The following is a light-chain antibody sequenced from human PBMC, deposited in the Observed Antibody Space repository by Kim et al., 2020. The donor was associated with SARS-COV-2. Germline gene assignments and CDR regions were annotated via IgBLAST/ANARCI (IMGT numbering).Light chain of an antibody. J-gene: IGKJ4*01. Sequence: EIVMTQSPVTLSLSPGERATLSCRASQIFRSGYLAWYQLKPGQAPRLLIYDGSTRAAGIPDRFSATDFTLTISRLEPEDFAVYYCQDYGRSPLTFGGGTKVEI. V-gene: IGKV3-20*01. CDR2: DGS. CDR1: QIFRSGY. CDR3: QDYGRSPLT.